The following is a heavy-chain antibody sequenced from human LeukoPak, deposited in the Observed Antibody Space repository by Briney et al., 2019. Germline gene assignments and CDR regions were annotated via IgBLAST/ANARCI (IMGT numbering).Heavy chain of an antibody. D-gene: IGHD3-10*01. CDR1: GFTFNSYS. CDR3: SLDGSGTYFDY. J-gene: IGHJ4*03. CDR2: ISATSSYI. V-gene: IGHV3-21*01. Sequence: GGSLRLSCAASGFTFNSYSMNWVRQAPGKGLEWVSAISATSSYIYYADSVKGRFTISRDNAKNSLYLQMNSLRAEDTAVYYCSLDGSGTYFDYWGQGTKVTVSS.